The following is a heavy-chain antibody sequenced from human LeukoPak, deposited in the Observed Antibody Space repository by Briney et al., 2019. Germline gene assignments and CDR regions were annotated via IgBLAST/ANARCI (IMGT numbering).Heavy chain of an antibody. V-gene: IGHV4-4*07. CDR3: ARDWDPWWYFDL. J-gene: IGHJ2*01. CDR2: IYTSGST. CDR1: GGSISSYY. Sequence: NPSETLSLTCTVSGGSISSYYWSWIRQPAGKGLEWIGRIYTSGSTNYNPSLKSRVTMSVDTSKNQFSLKLSSVTAADTAVYYRARDWDPWWYFDLWGRGTLVTVSS. D-gene: IGHD1-26*01.